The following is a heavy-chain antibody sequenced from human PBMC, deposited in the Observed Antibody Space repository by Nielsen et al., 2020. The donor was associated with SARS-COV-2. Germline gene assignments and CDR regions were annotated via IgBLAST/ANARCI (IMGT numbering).Heavy chain of an antibody. D-gene: IGHD5-24*01. CDR3: ARGDGDGYNPYYFDY. Sequence: KVSCKGSGYSFTSYWIGWVRQMPGKGLEWMGIIYPGDSDTRYSPSFQGQVTISADKSISTAYLQWSSLKASDTAMYYCARGDGDGYNPYYFDYWGQGTLVTVSS. J-gene: IGHJ4*02. V-gene: IGHV5-51*01. CDR2: IYPGDSDT. CDR1: GYSFTSYW.